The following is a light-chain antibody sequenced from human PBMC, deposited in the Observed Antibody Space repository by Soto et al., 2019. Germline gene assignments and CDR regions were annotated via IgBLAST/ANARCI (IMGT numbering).Light chain of an antibody. V-gene: IGLV6-57*04. CDR3: QSYDSSYVI. Sequence: NFMLTQPHSVSESPGKTVTISCTRSSGSIASNYVQWYQHRPGSAPTTVIYEDDRRPSGVPDRFSGSIDSSSNSASLTISGLKTEDEADYYCQSYDSSYVIFGGGTKVTVL. CDR2: EDD. CDR1: SGSIASNY. J-gene: IGLJ2*01.